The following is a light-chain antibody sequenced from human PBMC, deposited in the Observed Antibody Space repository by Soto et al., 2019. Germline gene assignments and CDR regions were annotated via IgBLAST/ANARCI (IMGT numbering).Light chain of an antibody. CDR1: QSVSNNY. Sequence: EIVLTQSPGTLSLSPGERATLSCRASQSVSNNYLAWYQQKPGQAPRLLIDGASNRVTGILDRFSGSGSGTDFTLALSRLEPEGFAVYYCQQYGSSGTFGQGAKLQIK. CDR3: QQYGSSGT. J-gene: IGKJ1*01. V-gene: IGKV3-20*01. CDR2: GAS.